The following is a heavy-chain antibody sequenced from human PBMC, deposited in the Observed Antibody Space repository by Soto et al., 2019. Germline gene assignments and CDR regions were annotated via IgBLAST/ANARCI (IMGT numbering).Heavy chain of an antibody. CDR3: ASIAVASRGYYYGMEV. J-gene: IGHJ6*01. Sequence: GGSLRLSCAASGFTFSSYWMSWVRQAPGKGLEWVANIKQDGSEKYYVDSVKGRFTISRDNAKNSLYLQMNSLRAEDAAVYYCASIAVASRGYYYGMEVWGQGTTVTVSS. D-gene: IGHD6-19*01. V-gene: IGHV3-7*01. CDR1: GFTFSSYW. CDR2: IKQDGSEK.